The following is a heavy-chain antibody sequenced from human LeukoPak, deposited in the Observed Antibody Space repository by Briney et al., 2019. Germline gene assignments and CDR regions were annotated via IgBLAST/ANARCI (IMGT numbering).Heavy chain of an antibody. D-gene: IGHD1-26*01. J-gene: IGHJ4*02. CDR3: AKLQVGGISESSF. V-gene: IGHV3-23*01. CDR2: TSGSGGLT. Sequence: GGSLRLSCAASGFTFSDFAMSWVRQAPGKGLEWVSSTSGSGGLTYYLDSVKGRFTISRDNSNNTLFLQLNSLRADDTAVYYCAKLQVGGISESSFWGQGILVTVS. CDR1: GFTFSDFA.